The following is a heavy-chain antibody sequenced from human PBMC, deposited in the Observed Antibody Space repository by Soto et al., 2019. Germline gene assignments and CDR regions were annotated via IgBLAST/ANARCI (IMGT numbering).Heavy chain of an antibody. CDR1: GGTFSSYA. Sequence: QVQLVQSGAEVRQPASSVKVSCKTSGGTFSSYAISWVRQAPGQGLEWMGVIVPIVDTSTYAQKFQGRVTITADESTSTVYSELSSLRSDDTAVYYWVRVVAIPGYPDNWGQGTLVTVSS. CDR2: IVPIVDTS. J-gene: IGHJ4*02. V-gene: IGHV1-69*12. CDR3: VRVVAIPGYPDN. D-gene: IGHD5-12*01.